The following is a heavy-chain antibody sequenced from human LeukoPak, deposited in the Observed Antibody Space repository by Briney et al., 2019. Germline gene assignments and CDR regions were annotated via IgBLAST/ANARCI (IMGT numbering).Heavy chain of an antibody. D-gene: IGHD3-3*01. CDR3: TTDLYYDFWSGYSRFDY. CDR2: IKSKTDGGTT. Sequence: GGSLRLSCAASGFTLSDYAMSWVRQAPGKGLEWVGRIKSKTDGGTTDYAAPVKGRFTISRDDSKNTLYLQMNSLKTEDTAVYYCTTDLYYDFWSGYSRFDYWGQGTLVTVSS. CDR1: GFTLSDYA. J-gene: IGHJ4*02. V-gene: IGHV3-15*01.